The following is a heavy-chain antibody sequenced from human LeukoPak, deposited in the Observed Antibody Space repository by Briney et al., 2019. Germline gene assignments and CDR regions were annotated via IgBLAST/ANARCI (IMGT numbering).Heavy chain of an antibody. D-gene: IGHD6-19*01. CDR1: GGSFSSHY. Sequence: PSETLSLTCGVSGGSFSSHYWTWIRQPPGKGLEWIGEINPRGSTNYNPSLESRVTVSADTSRNHLSLSLSSVTAADSAVYFCARGLRQGSAWSWGPKEKSYQYMDVWETGTTVIVSS. CDR3: ARGLRQGSAWSWGPKEKSYQYMDV. CDR2: INPRGST. V-gene: IGHV4-34*01. J-gene: IGHJ6*04.